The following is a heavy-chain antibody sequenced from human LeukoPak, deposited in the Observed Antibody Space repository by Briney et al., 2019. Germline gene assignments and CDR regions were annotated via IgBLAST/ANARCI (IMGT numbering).Heavy chain of an antibody. CDR1: GFTFSSYW. V-gene: IGHV3-74*01. CDR2: INSDGSST. D-gene: IGHD3-3*01. CDR3: ARSYEGSGFSD. Sequence: GGSLRLSCAASGFTFSSYWMHWVRQAPGKGLVWVSRINSDGSSTSYADSVKGRFTISRDNAKNSLYLQMNSLRAEDTAVYYCARSYEGSGFSDWGQGTLVTVSS. J-gene: IGHJ4*02.